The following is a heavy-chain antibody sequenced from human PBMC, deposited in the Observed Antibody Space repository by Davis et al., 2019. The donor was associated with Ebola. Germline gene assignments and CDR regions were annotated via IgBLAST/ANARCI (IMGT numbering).Heavy chain of an antibody. CDR1: GYTFTSYY. Sequence: ASVKVSCKASGYTFTSYYMHWVRQAPGQGLEWMGIINPSGGSTSYAQKFQGRVTMTRDTSTSTVYMELSSLRSEDTAVYYCAKCIAAAGPNSLYYYYYGMDVWGQGTTVTVSS. J-gene: IGHJ6*02. CDR2: INPSGGST. CDR3: AKCIAAAGPNSLYYYYYGMDV. V-gene: IGHV1-46*01. D-gene: IGHD6-13*01.